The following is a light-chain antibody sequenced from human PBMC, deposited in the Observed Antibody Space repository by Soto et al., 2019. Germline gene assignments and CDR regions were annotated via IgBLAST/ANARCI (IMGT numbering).Light chain of an antibody. Sequence: DIVMTQSPLSLPVTPGDPASISCRSSQSLLHSNGYNYLDWYLQKPGQSPPLLIYLGSNRASGVPDRFSGSGSGTDFTLKISRVEAEDVGVYYCMQALQTPLFTFGPGTKVDIK. V-gene: IGKV2-28*01. J-gene: IGKJ3*01. CDR2: LGS. CDR1: QSLLHSNGYNY. CDR3: MQALQTPLFT.